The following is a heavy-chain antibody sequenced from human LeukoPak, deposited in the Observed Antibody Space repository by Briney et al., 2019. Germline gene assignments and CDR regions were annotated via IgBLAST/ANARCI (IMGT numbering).Heavy chain of an antibody. CDR1: RFTFSNCA. J-gene: IGHJ5*01. V-gene: IGHV3-23*01. Sequence: GGCLRLSCAASRFTFSNCAMSWVRQAPGKGLEWVSSISASGGSLYYTDSVKGRFTIPRDNSKNTLYLQMNSLRAEDTAIYYCAKVVGLVDPFDSWGQGTLVTVSS. CDR2: ISASGGSL. CDR3: AKVVGLVDPFDS. D-gene: IGHD2-21*01.